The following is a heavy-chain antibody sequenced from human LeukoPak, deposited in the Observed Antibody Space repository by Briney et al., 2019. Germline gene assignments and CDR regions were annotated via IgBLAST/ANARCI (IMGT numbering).Heavy chain of an antibody. CDR3: TRPPIEYSSSSGYDY. Sequence: PGGSLRLSCAASGFTFSGSAMQWVRQASGKGLEWVGRIRSKANSYATAYAASVKGRFTISRDDSKNTAYLQMNSLKTEDTAVYYCTRPPIEYSSSSGYDYWGQGTLVTVSS. J-gene: IGHJ4*02. CDR1: GFTFSGSA. CDR2: IRSKANSYAT. V-gene: IGHV3-73*01. D-gene: IGHD6-6*01.